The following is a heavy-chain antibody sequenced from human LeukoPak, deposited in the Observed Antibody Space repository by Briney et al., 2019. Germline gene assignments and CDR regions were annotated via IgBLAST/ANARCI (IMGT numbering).Heavy chain of an antibody. D-gene: IGHD4-17*01. CDR2: ISSTSSYI. J-gene: IGHJ4*02. V-gene: IGHV3-21*01. CDR3: ARGYDYGDFLDY. CDR1: GFTFSSYS. Sequence: GGSLRLSCAASGFTFSSYSMNWVRQAPGKGLEWVSSISSTSSYIYYADSGNGRFTISRDSAKNSLYLQMNSLRAEDTAVYYCARGYDYGDFLDYWGQGTLVTVSS.